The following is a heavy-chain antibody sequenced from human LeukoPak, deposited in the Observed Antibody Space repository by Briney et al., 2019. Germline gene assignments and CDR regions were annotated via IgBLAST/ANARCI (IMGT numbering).Heavy chain of an antibody. CDR3: ARDGGISLRYFDWLFKSPFDY. V-gene: IGHV1-18*01. D-gene: IGHD3-9*01. J-gene: IGHJ4*02. CDR2: ISGYNGNT. CDR1: GYTFTSCG. Sequence: ASVKVSCKASGYTFTSCGISWVRQAPGQGLEWMGWISGYNGNTNYAQKLQGRVTMTTDTSTSTDYLELRSLRSDDTAVYYCARDGGISLRYFDWLFKSPFDYWGQGTLVTVSS.